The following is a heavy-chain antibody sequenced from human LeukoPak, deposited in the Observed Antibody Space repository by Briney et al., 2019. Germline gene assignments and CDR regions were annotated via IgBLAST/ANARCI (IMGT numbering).Heavy chain of an antibody. Sequence: GGSLRLSCAASGFTFDDYATHWVRQAPGKGLEWVSGISWNSGSIGYADSVKGRFTISRDNAKNSLYLQMNSLRAEDTAVYYCARDGGYCSSTSCYYYYGLDVWGQGTTVTVSS. CDR3: ARDGGYCSSTSCYYYYGLDV. J-gene: IGHJ6*02. CDR2: ISWNSGSI. D-gene: IGHD2-2*01. V-gene: IGHV3-9*01. CDR1: GFTFDDYA.